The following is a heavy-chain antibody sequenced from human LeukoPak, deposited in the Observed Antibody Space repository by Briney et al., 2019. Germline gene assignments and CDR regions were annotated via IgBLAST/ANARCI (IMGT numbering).Heavy chain of an antibody. D-gene: IGHD3-3*01. V-gene: IGHV3-21*06. CDR3: ARDKVGHDFWSGYSDF. CDR1: GFTFGSHA. J-gene: IGHJ4*02. Sequence: PGGSLRLSCVASGFTFGSHAMNRVRQAPGKGLEWVSSISRNSLYMYYADSLKGRFTISRDNAKNSLYLQMDSLRAEDTAVYYCARDKVGHDFWSGYSDFWGQGTLVTVSS. CDR2: ISRNSLYM.